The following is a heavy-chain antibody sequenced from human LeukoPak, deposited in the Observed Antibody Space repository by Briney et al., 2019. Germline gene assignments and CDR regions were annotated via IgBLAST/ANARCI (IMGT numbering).Heavy chain of an antibody. CDR1: GGSISRSNW. D-gene: IGHD1-1*01. CDR3: ARNWNDGYDY. J-gene: IGHJ4*02. V-gene: IGHV4-4*02. Sequence: PSGTLSLTCAVSGGSISRSNWWSWVRQPPGKGLEWIGYIYHSGSTYYNPSLKSRVTISADRSKNQFSLMLSSVTAADTAVYYCARNWNDGYDYWGQGTLVTVSS. CDR2: IYHSGST.